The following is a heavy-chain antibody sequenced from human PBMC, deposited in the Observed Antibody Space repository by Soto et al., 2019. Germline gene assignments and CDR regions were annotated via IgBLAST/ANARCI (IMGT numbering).Heavy chain of an antibody. CDR3: AKDKSLETAMPRYYFDY. CDR2: ISGSGGST. D-gene: IGHD5-18*01. J-gene: IGHJ4*02. Sequence: SLRLSCAASGFTFSSYAMSWVRQAPGKGLEWVSAISGSGGSTYYADFVKGRLTISRDNSKNTLYLQMNSLRAEDTAVYYCAKDKSLETAMPRYYFDYWGQGTLVTVSS. V-gene: IGHV3-23*01. CDR1: GFTFSSYA.